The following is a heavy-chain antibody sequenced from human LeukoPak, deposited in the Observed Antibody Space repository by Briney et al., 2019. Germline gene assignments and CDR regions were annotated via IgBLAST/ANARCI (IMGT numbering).Heavy chain of an antibody. V-gene: IGHV4-39*01. CDR1: GGSISSSSYY. CDR3: ARHVPNTVTRRRAFDY. J-gene: IGHJ4*02. Sequence: PSETLSLTCTVSGGSISSSSYYWGWIRQPPGKGLEWIGSIYYSGSTYYNPSLKSRVTISVDTSKNPFSLKLSSVTAADTAVYYCARHVPNTVTRRRAFDYWGQGTLVTVSS. D-gene: IGHD4-17*01. CDR2: IYYSGST.